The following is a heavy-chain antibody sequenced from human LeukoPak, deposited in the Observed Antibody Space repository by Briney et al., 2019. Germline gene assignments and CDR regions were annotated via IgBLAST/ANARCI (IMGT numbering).Heavy chain of an antibody. V-gene: IGHV3-7*01. J-gene: IGHJ4*02. Sequence: SGGTLRLSCAASIFSFNLYGISWVRQAPGKGLEWVANIKQDGSDKYYVDSVKGRFTISRDNAKTSLYLQMNSLRAEDTAVYYCARDAGFHDYGDFFFDYWGQGTLVTVSS. CDR2: IKQDGSDK. D-gene: IGHD4-17*01. CDR1: IFSFNLYG. CDR3: ARDAGFHDYGDFFFDY.